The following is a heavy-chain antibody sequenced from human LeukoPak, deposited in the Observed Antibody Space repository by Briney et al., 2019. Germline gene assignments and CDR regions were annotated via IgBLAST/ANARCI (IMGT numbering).Heavy chain of an antibody. D-gene: IGHD3-10*02. CDR1: GFNFDRYT. CDR3: AKELDTMFFDY. CDR2: AGWAGGTT. V-gene: IGHV3-43*01. J-gene: IGHJ4*02. Sequence: GGSLRLSCATSGFNFDRYTIHWVRQAPGKGLEWVSLAGWAGGTTFYSDSVRGRFTISRDSGRKSVYLQMNSLTTDDTAFYYCAKELDTMFFDYWGQGALVTVSS.